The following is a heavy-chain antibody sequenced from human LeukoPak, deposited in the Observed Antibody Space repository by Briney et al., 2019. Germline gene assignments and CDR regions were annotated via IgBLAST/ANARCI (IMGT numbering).Heavy chain of an antibody. CDR3: ARQRDSGYPYYMDV. Sequence: GESLKISFKGSGYIFASYWIAWVRQMPGKGLDWMGIIYPGDSDTRYSPSFQGQLTISADKSINTAYLQWSSLKASDTAMYYCARQRDSGYPYYMDVWGKGTTVTVSS. V-gene: IGHV5-51*01. J-gene: IGHJ6*03. CDR1: GYIFASYW. D-gene: IGHD3-22*01. CDR2: IYPGDSDT.